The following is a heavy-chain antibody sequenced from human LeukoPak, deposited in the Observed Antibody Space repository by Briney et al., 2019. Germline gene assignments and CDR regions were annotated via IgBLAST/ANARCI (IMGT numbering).Heavy chain of an antibody. CDR3: AGGVTIVRGTSNHFDY. D-gene: IGHD3-10*01. J-gene: IGHJ4*02. CDR1: GGSIRSGSYY. Sequence: SETLSLTCTVSGGSIRSGSYYWSWIRQAAGKGLEWIGRGYTSGSTNYNPSLESRVTISVDTSKNQISLNLSSVTAADTAVYYCAGGVTIVRGTSNHFDYWGQGTLVTVSS. V-gene: IGHV4-61*02. CDR2: GYTSGST.